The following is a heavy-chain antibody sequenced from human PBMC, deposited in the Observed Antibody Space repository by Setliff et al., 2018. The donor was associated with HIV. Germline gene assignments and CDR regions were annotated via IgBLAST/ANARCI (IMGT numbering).Heavy chain of an antibody. CDR2: IYYSGST. CDR1: GGSISSGGYY. CDR3: ARGYPVSYYYYMDV. V-gene: IGHV4-31*03. J-gene: IGHJ6*03. D-gene: IGHD3-16*02. Sequence: SETLSLTCTVSGGSISSGGYYWSWIRQQPGKGLEWIGYIYYSGSTYYNPSLKSRVTISVDTSKDQFSLKLSSVTAADTAVYYCARGYPVSYYYYMDVWGKGTTVTVSS.